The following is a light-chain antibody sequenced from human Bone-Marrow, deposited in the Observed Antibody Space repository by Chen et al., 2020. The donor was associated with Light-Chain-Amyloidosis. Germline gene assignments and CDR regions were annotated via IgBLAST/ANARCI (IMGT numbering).Light chain of an antibody. CDR3: QSADSSGTYEVI. Sequence: SYELTQPPSVSVSPGQTARITCSGDDLPTKYAYWYQQKPGQAPVLVIHRDTERPSGISERFSGSSSGTTATLTISGVQAGDGADYPGQSADSSGTYEVIFGGGTKLTVL. CDR2: RDT. CDR1: DLPTKY. V-gene: IGLV3-25*03. J-gene: IGLJ2*01.